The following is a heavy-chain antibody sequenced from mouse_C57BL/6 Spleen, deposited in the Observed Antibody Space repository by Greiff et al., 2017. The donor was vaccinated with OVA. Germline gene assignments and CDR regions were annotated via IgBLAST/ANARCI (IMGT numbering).Heavy chain of an antibody. CDR2: IDPEDGDT. CDR3: TRGTVVATDYAMDY. D-gene: IGHD1-1*01. J-gene: IGHJ4*01. CDR1: GFNIKDYY. Sequence: VQLQQSGAELVRPGASVKLSCTASGFNIKDYYMHWVKQRPEQGLEWIGRIDPEDGDTEYAPKFQGKATMTADTSSNTAYLQLSSLTSEDTAVYYCTRGTVVATDYAMDYWGQGTSVTVSS. V-gene: IGHV14-1*01.